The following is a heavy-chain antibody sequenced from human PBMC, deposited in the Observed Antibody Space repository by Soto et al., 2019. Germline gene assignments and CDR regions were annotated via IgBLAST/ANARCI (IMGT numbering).Heavy chain of an antibody. J-gene: IGHJ4*02. Sequence: GGSLRLSCAASGFTFDDYAMHWVRQAPGQGLEWVSGISWNSGSIGYADSVKGRFTISRDNAKNSLYLQMNSLRAEDTALYYCAKDGRNYDFWSGYPDYWGQGTLVTVSS. V-gene: IGHV3-9*01. CDR1: GFTFDDYA. D-gene: IGHD3-3*01. CDR2: ISWNSGSI. CDR3: AKDGRNYDFWSGYPDY.